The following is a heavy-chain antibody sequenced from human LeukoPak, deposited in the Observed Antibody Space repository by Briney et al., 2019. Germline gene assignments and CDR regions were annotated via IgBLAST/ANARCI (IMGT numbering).Heavy chain of an antibody. J-gene: IGHJ4*02. CDR3: ASRDSTGPFDY. D-gene: IGHD3-22*01. CDR2: IYYSGST. CDR1: GGSISSYY. Sequence: PSETLSLTCTVSGGSISSYYWSWIRQPPGKGLEWIGSIYYSGSTYYNPSLKSRVTISVDPSKNQFSLKLSSVTAADTAVYYCASRDSTGPFDYWGQGTLVTVSS. V-gene: IGHV4-59*12.